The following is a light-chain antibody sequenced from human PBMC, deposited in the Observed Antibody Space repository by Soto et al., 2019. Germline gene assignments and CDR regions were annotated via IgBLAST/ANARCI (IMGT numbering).Light chain of an antibody. CDR1: QSISSW. CDR3: QQFSSYPLT. V-gene: IGKV1-5*01. J-gene: IGKJ4*01. Sequence: DIQMTPSPSTLSASVGDRVTITCRASQSISSWLAWYQQKPGKAPKLLIYDASSRANGIPDRFSGGGSGTDFTLTISRLEPEDFAMYYCQQFSSYPLTFGGGTKVDIK. CDR2: DAS.